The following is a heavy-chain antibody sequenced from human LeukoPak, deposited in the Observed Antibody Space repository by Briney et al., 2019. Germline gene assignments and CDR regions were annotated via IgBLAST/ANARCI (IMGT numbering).Heavy chain of an antibody. CDR2: TSASGGSS. J-gene: IGHJ6*02. CDR3: AKTRNAAMSAYYSYAMDV. CDR1: GFTFNSYA. D-gene: IGHD5-18*01. Sequence: GGSLRLPCAASGFTFNSYAMSWVRQAPGKGLEWVSSTSASGGSSYYADSVKGRFSISRDNSENTLYLQMNSLRAEDTAVYYCAKTRNAAMSAYYSYAMDVWGQGTTVTVSS. V-gene: IGHV3-23*01.